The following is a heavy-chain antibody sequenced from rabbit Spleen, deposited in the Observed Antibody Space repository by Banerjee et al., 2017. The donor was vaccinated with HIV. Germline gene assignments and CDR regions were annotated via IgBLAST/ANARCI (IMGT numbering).Heavy chain of an antibody. CDR2: IYGDSSGST. CDR1: GFSFSSSYY. V-gene: IGHV1S45*01. Sequence: QEQLVESGGDLVKPGASLTLTCTASGFSFSSSYYMCWVRQAPGKGLECIACIYGDSSGSTWYASWAKGRFTISKSSSTTVTLQMTSLTAAETATYFCARDAAGREDFNLWVPGTLVTVS. J-gene: IGHJ4*01. CDR3: ARDAAGREDFNL. D-gene: IGHD4-2*01.